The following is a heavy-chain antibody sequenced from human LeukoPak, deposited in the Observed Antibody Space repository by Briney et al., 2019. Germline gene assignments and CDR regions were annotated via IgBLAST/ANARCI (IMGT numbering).Heavy chain of an antibody. J-gene: IGHJ4*02. CDR1: GYTFTSYD. D-gene: IGHD3-10*01. Sequence: ASVKVSCKASGYTFTSYDINWVRQATGQGLEWMGWMNPNSGNTGYAQKFQGRVTMTRNTSISTAYMELSSLRSEDTAVYYCAKHLWRDLLWTGEGYYFGYWGQGTLVTVSS. CDR3: AKHLWRDLLWTGEGYYFGY. V-gene: IGHV1-8*01. CDR2: MNPNSGNT.